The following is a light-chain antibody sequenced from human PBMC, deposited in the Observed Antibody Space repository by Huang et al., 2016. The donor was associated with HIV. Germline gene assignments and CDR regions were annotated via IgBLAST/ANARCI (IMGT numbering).Light chain of an antibody. CDR2: AAS. Sequence: EIVMTQSPATLSVSPGDRATLSCRASQSVSSNLAWYQQKPGQAPRLLIYAASTRATGSPARFSGSGSGTEFTLTISSLQSEDFAVYYCQQYNNWPRTFGQGTKVEIK. V-gene: IGKV3-15*01. CDR3: QQYNNWPRT. J-gene: IGKJ1*01. CDR1: QSVSSN.